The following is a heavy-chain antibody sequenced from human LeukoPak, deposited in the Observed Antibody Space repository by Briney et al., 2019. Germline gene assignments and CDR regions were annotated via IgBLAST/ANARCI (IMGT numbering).Heavy chain of an antibody. Sequence: SETLSLTCTVSGGSISSYYWSWIRQPPGKGLEWIGYIYYSGSTNYNPSLKSRVTISVDTSKNQFSLKLSSVTAADTAVYYCARHYSSGWYGRSDWFDPWGQGTLVTVSP. D-gene: IGHD6-19*01. CDR1: GGSISSYY. J-gene: IGHJ5*02. V-gene: IGHV4-59*01. CDR3: ARHYSSGWYGRSDWFDP. CDR2: IYYSGST.